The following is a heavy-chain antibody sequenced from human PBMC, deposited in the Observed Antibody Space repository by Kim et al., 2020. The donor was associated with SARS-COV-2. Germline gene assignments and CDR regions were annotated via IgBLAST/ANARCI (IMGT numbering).Heavy chain of an antibody. Sequence: GGSLRLSCAASGFNFSNAWMSWVRQAPGKGLEWVGRIKSKTAGETTDYAAPVEVRFTVPRDDSNNTLYLQMNSLKTDDTAVYFCTADGQSGYDMATNWGQGALVTVSS. V-gene: IGHV3-15*01. CDR2: IKSKTAGETT. CDR3: TADGQSGYDMATN. J-gene: IGHJ4*02. D-gene: IGHD5-12*01. CDR1: GFNFSNAW.